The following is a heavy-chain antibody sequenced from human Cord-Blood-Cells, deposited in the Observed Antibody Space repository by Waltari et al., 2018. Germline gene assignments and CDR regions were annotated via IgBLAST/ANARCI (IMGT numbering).Heavy chain of an antibody. D-gene: IGHD3-10*01. J-gene: IGHJ1*01. Sequence: EVQLVESGGGLGKPGRSLRRSCAAPGFTFSSHSMNWVRPAPGKGVEWVSSISSSSSYIYYADSVKGGFTSSGDNAKNSLYLQMNSLMAEDTAVYYCASQRRGLHFQHWGQGTLVTVSS. CDR3: ASQRRGLHFQH. CDR1: GFTFSSHS. CDR2: ISSSSSYI. V-gene: IGHV3-21*01.